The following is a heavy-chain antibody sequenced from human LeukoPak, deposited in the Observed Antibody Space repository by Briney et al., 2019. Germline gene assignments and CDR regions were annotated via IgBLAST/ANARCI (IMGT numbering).Heavy chain of an antibody. CDR3: ARSVTYQYFQN. CDR2: ISSSSSYI. V-gene: IGHV3-21*01. D-gene: IGHD2-2*01. Sequence: GGSLRLSCAASGFTFSSYSMNWVRQAPGKGLEWVSSISSSSSYIYYADSVKGRFTISRDIAKNSLYLQMNSLRAEDTAAYYCARSVTYQYFQNWGQGTLVTVSS. J-gene: IGHJ1*01. CDR1: GFTFSSYS.